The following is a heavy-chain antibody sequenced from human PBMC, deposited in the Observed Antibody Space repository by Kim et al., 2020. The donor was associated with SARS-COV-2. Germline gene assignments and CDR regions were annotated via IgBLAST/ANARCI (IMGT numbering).Heavy chain of an antibody. V-gene: IGHV1-46*01. CDR1: GYTFTSYY. J-gene: IGHJ6*02. D-gene: IGHD2-21*01. Sequence: ASVKVSCKASGYTFTSYYMHWVRQAPGQGLEWMGIINPSGGSTSYAQKVQGRVTMTRDTSTSTVYMELSSLRSEDTAVYYCARDGHIVVVIAIPSKTGYYGMDVWGQGTTVTVSS. CDR2: INPSGGST. CDR3: ARDGHIVVVIAIPSKTGYYGMDV.